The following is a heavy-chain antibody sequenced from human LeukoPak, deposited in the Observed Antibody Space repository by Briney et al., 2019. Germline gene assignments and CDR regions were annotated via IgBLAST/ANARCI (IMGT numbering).Heavy chain of an antibody. D-gene: IGHD6-13*01. V-gene: IGHV4-59*01. CDR2: IYYSGST. Sequence: KSSETLSLTCTVSGGSISSYYWSWIRQPPGKGLEWIGYIYYSGSTNYNPSLKSRVTISVDTSKNQFSLKLSSVTAADTAVYYCAREQQLETSFDHWGQGTLVTVSS. CDR3: AREQQLETSFDH. CDR1: GGSISSYY. J-gene: IGHJ4*02.